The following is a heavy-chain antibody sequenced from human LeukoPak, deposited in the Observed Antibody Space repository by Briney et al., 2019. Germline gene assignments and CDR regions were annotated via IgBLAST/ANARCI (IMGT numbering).Heavy chain of an antibody. CDR1: GYTFTGYC. CDR3: ARDGIAVAGTDAFDI. V-gene: IGHV1-2*02. Sequence: ASVKVSCKASGYTFTGYCMHWVRQAPGQGLEWMGWINPNSGGTNYAQKFQGRVTMTRDTSISTAYMELSRLRSDDTAVYYCARDGIAVAGTDAFDIWGQGTMVTVSS. J-gene: IGHJ3*02. CDR2: INPNSGGT. D-gene: IGHD6-19*01.